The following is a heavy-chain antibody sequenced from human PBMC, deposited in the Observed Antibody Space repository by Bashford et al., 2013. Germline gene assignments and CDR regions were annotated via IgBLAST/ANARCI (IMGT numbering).Heavy chain of an antibody. Sequence: GSLRLSCAVSGFIFSDYSMNWVRQAPGKGLEWISSISSTSGYIYYADSVKGRFTTSRDNAKNSLYLQMNTLRDEDTAVYYCARDAGSYRYPTDYWGQGTLVTVSS. D-gene: IGHD3-16*02. V-gene: IGHV3-21*01. CDR1: GFIFSDYS. CDR3: ARDAGSYRYPTDY. J-gene: IGHJ4*02. CDR2: ISSTSGYI.